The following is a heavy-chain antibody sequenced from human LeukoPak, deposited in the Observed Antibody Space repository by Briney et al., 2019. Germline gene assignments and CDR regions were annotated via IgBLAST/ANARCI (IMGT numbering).Heavy chain of an antibody. CDR3: ARLTGTDTRYCSGGSCPYYYYGMDV. Sequence: PSETLSLTCTVSGGSISSYYWSWIRQPPGKGLEWIGYIYYSGSTNYNPSLKSRVTISVDTSKNQFSLKLSSVTAADTAVYYCARLTGTDTRYCSGGSCPYYYYGMDVWGQGTTVTVSS. CDR2: IYYSGST. J-gene: IGHJ6*02. V-gene: IGHV4-59*01. D-gene: IGHD2-15*01. CDR1: GGSISSYY.